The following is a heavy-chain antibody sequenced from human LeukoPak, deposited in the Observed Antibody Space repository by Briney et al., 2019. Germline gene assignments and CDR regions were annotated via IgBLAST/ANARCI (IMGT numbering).Heavy chain of an antibody. J-gene: IGHJ3*02. CDR1: GFTVSSNY. CDR3: ARDSAYCGGDCYDAFDI. CDR2: IYSGGST. V-gene: IGHV3-66*01. Sequence: PGGSLRLSCAASGFTVSSNYMSWVRQAPGKGLEWVSVIYSGGSTYYADSVKGRFTISRDNSKNTLYLQMNSLRAEDTAVYYCARDSAYCGGDCYDAFDIWGQGTMVTVSS. D-gene: IGHD2-21*02.